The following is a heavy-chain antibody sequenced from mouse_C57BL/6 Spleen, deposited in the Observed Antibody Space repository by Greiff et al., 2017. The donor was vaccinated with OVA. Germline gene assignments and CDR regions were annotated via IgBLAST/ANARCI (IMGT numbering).Heavy chain of an antibody. D-gene: IGHD2-12*01. J-gene: IGHJ1*03. CDR2: ICSGSSTI. CDR3: ARRDYSYWYFEV. Sequence: EVMLVESGGGLVKPGGSLKLSCAASGFTFSDYGMHWVRQAPEKGLEWVAYICSGSSTIYYADTVKGRFTISRDNAKNTLFLHITSLMSEDTAMYYCARRDYSYWYFEVWGTGTTVTVSS. V-gene: IGHV5-17*01. CDR1: GFTFSDYG.